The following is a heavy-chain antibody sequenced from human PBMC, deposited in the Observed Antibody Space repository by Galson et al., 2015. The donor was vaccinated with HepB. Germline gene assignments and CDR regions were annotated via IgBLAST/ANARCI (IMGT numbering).Heavy chain of an antibody. CDR3: ARDRGGSGSFLSYYSGMDV. V-gene: IGHV3-48*04. CDR1: EFTFSSYN. D-gene: IGHD3-10*01. Sequence: SLRLSCAASEFTFSSYNMNWVRQAPGQGLEWVSYISTGSSTIYYADSVKGRFTISRDNAKNSLYLQMNSLRAEDTAVYYCARDRGGSGSFLSYYSGMDVWGQGTTVTVSS. CDR2: ISTGSSTI. J-gene: IGHJ6*02.